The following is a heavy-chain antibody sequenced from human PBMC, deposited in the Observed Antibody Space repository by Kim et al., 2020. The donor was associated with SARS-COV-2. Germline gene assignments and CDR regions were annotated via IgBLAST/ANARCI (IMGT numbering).Heavy chain of an antibody. CDR3: ARVPWNYVGYFDY. V-gene: IGHV1-46*01. J-gene: IGHJ4*02. Sequence: YAQKVQGRVTMTRDTSTSTVYMELSSLGSEDTAVYYCARVPWNYVGYFDYWGQGTLVTVSS. D-gene: IGHD1-7*01.